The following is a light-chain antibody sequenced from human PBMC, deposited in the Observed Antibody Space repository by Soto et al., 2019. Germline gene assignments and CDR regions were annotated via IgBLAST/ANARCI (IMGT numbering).Light chain of an antibody. CDR1: NSNIGSNT. Sequence: QSVLTQPPSASGTPGQRVTISCSGSNSNIGSNTVNWYHQFPGTAPRFLIYGNDLRPSGVPDRFSASKSGTSASLAISGLQSEDEDDYYCAVWDDSLRGRVFGGGTKLTVL. J-gene: IGLJ2*01. CDR3: AVWDDSLRGRV. V-gene: IGLV1-44*01. CDR2: GND.